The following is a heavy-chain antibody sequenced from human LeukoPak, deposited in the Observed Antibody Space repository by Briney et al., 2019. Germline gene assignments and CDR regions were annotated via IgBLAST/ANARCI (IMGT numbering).Heavy chain of an antibody. CDR2: IYYSGST. CDR1: GGSISSYY. V-gene: IGHV4-59*01. J-gene: IGHJ4*02. Sequence: SETLSLTCTVSGGSISSYYWSWIRQPPGKGLEWIGYIYYSGSTNYNPSLKSRVTISVDTSKNQFSLKLCSVTAADTAVYYCARVRIAAAVYLFDYWGQGTLVTVSS. D-gene: IGHD6-13*01. CDR3: ARVRIAAAVYLFDY.